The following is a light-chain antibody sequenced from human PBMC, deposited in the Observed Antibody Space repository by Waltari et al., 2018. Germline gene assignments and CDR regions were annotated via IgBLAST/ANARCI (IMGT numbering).Light chain of an antibody. J-gene: IGLJ2*01. Sequence: QSALTQPASVSGSPGQSITISCTGARSAFGISHLFSLSQQHPGKAPKVMIYEVTKRPSGVSDRFSGSRSGNTASLTISGLQPEDEADYYCCSYAGSGTLDVVFGGGTKLTVL. CDR1: RSAFGISHL. V-gene: IGLV2-23*02. CDR2: EVT. CDR3: CSYAGSGTLDVV.